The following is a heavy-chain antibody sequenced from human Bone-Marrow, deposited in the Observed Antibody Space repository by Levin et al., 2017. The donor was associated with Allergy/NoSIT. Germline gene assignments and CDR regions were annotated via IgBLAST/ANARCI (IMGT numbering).Heavy chain of an antibody. CDR2: IRGSDDST. V-gene: IGHV3-23*01. CDR1: GFNFNAYG. J-gene: IGHJ4*02. CDR3: ATFDYSSYGYYFDY. Sequence: GGSLRLSCAVSGFNFNAYGMTWVRQAPGKGLEWVSTIRGSDDSTYYTDSVKGRFTISRDSSEDTLYLHMSSLRADDTAVYYCATFDYSSYGYYFDYWGQGTLVTVSS. D-gene: IGHD4-11*01.